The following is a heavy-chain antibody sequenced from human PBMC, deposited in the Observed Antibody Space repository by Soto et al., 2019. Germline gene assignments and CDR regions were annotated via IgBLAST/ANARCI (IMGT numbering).Heavy chain of an antibody. CDR1: GFTFSSYA. Sequence: GGSLRLSCAASGFTFSSYAMHWVRQAPGKGLEWVAVISYDGSNKYYADSVKGRFTISRDNSKNTLYLQMNSLRAEDTAVYYCSRPSIVGATSAFDIWGQGTIVTVS. CDR2: ISYDGSNK. V-gene: IGHV3-30-3*01. CDR3: SRPSIVGATSAFDI. J-gene: IGHJ3*02. D-gene: IGHD1-26*01.